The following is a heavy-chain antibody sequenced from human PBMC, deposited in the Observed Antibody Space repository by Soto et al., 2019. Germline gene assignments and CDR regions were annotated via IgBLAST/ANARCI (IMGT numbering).Heavy chain of an antibody. D-gene: IGHD2-8*01. J-gene: IGHJ4*02. CDR3: ARDRDCTNGVCRSLFDY. CDR1: GYPIISGYY. V-gene: IGHV4-38-2*02. CDR2: IYHSGST. Sequence: AETLSLTCAVSGYPIISGYYLGLIRHPPGKGLEWIGSIYHSGSTYYNPSLKSRVTISVDTSKNQFSLKLSSVTAADTAVYYCARDRDCTNGVCRSLFDYWGQGTLVTVSS.